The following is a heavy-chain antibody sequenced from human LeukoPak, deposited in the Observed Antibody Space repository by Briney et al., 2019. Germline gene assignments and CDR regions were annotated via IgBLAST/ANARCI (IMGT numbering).Heavy chain of an antibody. V-gene: IGHV3-7*03. CDR1: GFTFSNYW. J-gene: IGHJ6*02. Sequence: GGSLRLSCAASGFTFSNYWMTWVRQAPGKGLEWVANINRDGSERYYVDSVKGRFTISRDDAKSSLYLQMNSLRAEDAAVYYCARRNAMDVWGQGTTVIVFS. CDR2: INRDGSER. CDR3: ARRNAMDV.